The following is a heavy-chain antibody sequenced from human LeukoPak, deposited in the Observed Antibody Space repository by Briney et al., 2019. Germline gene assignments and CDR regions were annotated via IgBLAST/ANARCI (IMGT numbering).Heavy chain of an antibody. CDR3: ARLGSLPGIAVAGTGY. V-gene: IGHV4-34*01. Sequence: SETLSLTCAVYGGSFSGYYWSWIRQPPGKGLEWIGQINHSGSTNYNPSLKSRVTISVDTSKNQFSLRLSSVTAADTAVYYCARLGSLPGIAVAGTGYWGQGTLVTVSS. CDR2: INHSGST. J-gene: IGHJ4*02. D-gene: IGHD6-19*01. CDR1: GGSFSGYY.